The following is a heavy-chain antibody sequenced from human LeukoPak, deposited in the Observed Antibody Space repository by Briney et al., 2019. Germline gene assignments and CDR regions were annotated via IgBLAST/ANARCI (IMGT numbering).Heavy chain of an antibody. Sequence: GGSLRLSCAASVFTFSRDWMNWVRQAPGKGLEWVANIKQDGSEKYYVGSVKGRFTISRDNARNSLYLQMNSLRAEDTAVYYCAREFFGADYFDFWGQGTLVTVSS. J-gene: IGHJ4*02. CDR2: IKQDGSEK. D-gene: IGHD3-3*01. CDR3: AREFFGADYFDF. CDR1: VFTFSRDW. V-gene: IGHV3-7*05.